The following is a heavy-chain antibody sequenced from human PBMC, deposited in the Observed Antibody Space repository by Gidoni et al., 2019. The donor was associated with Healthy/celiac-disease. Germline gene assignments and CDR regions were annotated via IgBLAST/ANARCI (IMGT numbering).Heavy chain of an antibody. V-gene: IGHV4-59*01. CDR3: ARVPQWLANWYFDL. CDR1: GGSISSYY. Sequence: QVHLQASGPGLLTPSETLSLPCTVSGGSISSYYWSWIRQPPGKGLEWIGYIYYSGSTNYNPSLKSRVTISVDTSKNQFSRKLSSVTAADTAVYYCARVPQWLANWYFDLWGRGTLVTVSS. CDR2: IYYSGST. J-gene: IGHJ2*01. D-gene: IGHD6-19*01.